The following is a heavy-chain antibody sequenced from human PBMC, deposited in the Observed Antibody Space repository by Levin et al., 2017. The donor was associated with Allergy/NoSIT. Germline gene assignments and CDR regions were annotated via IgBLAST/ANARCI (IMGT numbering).Heavy chain of an antibody. CDR2: ISWNSGSI. D-gene: IGHD3-10*01. CDR3: ARDNIGLPDAFDI. V-gene: IGHV3-9*01. J-gene: IGHJ3*02. CDR1: GFTFDDYA. Sequence: GGSLRLSCAASGFTFDDYAMHWVRQAPGKGLEWVSGISWNSGSIGYADSLKGRSPFSRDNAKNPLYLQMNSLRTEDTALYYCARDNIGLPDAFDIWGQGTMVIVSS.